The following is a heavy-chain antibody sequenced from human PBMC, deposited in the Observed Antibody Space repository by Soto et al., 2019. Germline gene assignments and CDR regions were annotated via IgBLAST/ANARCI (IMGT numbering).Heavy chain of an antibody. J-gene: IGHJ3*02. CDR3: ARERGDNVVSVDSTPNDVYI. CDR1: GFTFSSYS. D-gene: IGHD2-15*01. V-gene: IGHV3-21*01. Sequence: EVQLVESGGGVVKPGGSLRLSCAASGFTFSSYSMNWVRQAPGKGLEWVSSIWSSSSYIYYADSVKGRFTISRDNAKNSQYLQLNSLRADEPAVYERARERGDNVVSVDSTPNDVYIWGQGRIVTASS. CDR2: IWSSSSYI.